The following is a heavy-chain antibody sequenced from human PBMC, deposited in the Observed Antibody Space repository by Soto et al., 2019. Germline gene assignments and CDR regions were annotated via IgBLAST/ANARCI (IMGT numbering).Heavy chain of an antibody. CDR2: ISSSSSTI. J-gene: IGHJ3*02. V-gene: IGHV3-48*01. Sequence: GGSLRLSCAASGFTFSSYSMNWVRQAPGKGLEWVSYISSSSSTIYYADSVKGRFTISRDNAKNSLYLQMNSLRVEDTAVYYCARDLGALMVRGVPNVFDIWGQGTLVTGS. CDR3: ARDLGALMVRGVPNVFDI. D-gene: IGHD3-10*01. CDR1: GFTFSSYS.